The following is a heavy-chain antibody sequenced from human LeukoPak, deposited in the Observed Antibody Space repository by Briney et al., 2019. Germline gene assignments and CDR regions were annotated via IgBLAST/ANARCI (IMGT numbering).Heavy chain of an antibody. Sequence: GGSLRLSYAASAFTLSNYGMHWVRQAPGKGLEWVAVVSYAGSTTYYADSVKGRFTISRDNSKNTLYLQMNSLRAEDTAVYYCAKEPIPMAGGYYFDYWGQGTLVTASS. CDR1: AFTLSNYG. J-gene: IGHJ4*02. V-gene: IGHV3-30*18. CDR2: VSYAGSTT. D-gene: IGHD6-19*01. CDR3: AKEPIPMAGGYYFDY.